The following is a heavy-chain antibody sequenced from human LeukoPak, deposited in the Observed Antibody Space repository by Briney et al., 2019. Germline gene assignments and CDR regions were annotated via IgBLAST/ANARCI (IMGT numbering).Heavy chain of an antibody. CDR1: GYTFTSYG. Sequence: SVKVSCKASGYTFTSYGISWVRQAPGQGLEWMGGIIPLSGTTNYAQKFQGRVTITADESTSTAYMELSSLRSDDTAVYYCARKTVVVPAAFLGWFDPWGQGTLVTVSS. V-gene: IGHV1-69*13. CDR3: ARKTVVVPAAFLGWFDP. D-gene: IGHD2-2*01. CDR2: IIPLSGTT. J-gene: IGHJ5*02.